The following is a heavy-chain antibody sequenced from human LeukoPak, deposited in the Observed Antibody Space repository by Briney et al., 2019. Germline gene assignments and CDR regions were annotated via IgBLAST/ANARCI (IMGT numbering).Heavy chain of an antibody. Sequence: SVKVSCKASGYTFTRYYMHWVQQASGQGLEWMGGIIPIFGTANYAQKFQGRVTITADESTSTAYMELSSLRSEDTAVYYCARSGSHITTAPNDAFDIWGQGTMVTVSS. D-gene: IGHD3-3*01. CDR1: GYTFTRYY. CDR2: IIPIFGTA. J-gene: IGHJ3*02. CDR3: ARSGSHITTAPNDAFDI. V-gene: IGHV1-69*13.